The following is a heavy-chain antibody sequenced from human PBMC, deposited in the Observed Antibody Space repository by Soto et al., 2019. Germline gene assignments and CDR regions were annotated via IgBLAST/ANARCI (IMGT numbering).Heavy chain of an antibody. Sequence: PGGSLRLSCAASGFTFSSYAMHWVRQAPGKGLEYVSAISSNGGSTYYANSVKGRFTISRDNSKNTLYLQMGSLRAEDMAVYYCARAGHTLGYCSGGSCYTFDYWGQGTLVTVSS. CDR1: GFTFSSYA. CDR2: ISSNGGST. D-gene: IGHD2-15*01. J-gene: IGHJ4*02. V-gene: IGHV3-64*01. CDR3: ARAGHTLGYCSGGSCYTFDY.